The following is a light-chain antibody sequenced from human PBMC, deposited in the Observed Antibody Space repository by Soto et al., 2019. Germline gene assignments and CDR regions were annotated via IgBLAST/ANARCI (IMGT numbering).Light chain of an antibody. V-gene: IGLV2-14*02. J-gene: IGLJ1*01. CDR3: GSYTSTDTPFV. CDR1: SSHIETYNL. Sequence: QSVLTQPASVSGSPGQSITISCTGASSHIETYNLVSWYQQHPGKVPKLIIYEVFKRPSGVSDRFSGSKSGDTASLTISNLEAEDESDYYCGSYTSTDTPFVFGTGTKVTVL. CDR2: EVF.